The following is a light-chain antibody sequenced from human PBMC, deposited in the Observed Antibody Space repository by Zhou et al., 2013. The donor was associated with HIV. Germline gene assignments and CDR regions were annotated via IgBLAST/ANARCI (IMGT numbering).Light chain of an antibody. CDR1: RTIGPW. J-gene: IGKJ3*01. CDR3: LQDYNYLT. CDR2: GAS. V-gene: IGKV1-6*01. Sequence: QLTQSPPTLSASVGDTVTITCRASRTIGPWLAWYHQKPGGAPKLLIYGASTLHSGVPSRFSGSGSGTDFTLTISRLQVEDFATYYCLQDYNYLTFGPGTKVD.